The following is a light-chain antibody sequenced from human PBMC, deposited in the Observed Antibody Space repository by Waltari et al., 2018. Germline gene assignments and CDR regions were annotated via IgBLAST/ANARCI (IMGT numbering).Light chain of an antibody. Sequence: DIQMTQSPSSLSASVGDRVTITCRASQGISNSLAWYQQKPGKAPKLLLYATSRLESGVPSRFSGSGSGTDYTLTINSLQPEDLATYYCHQYYTTPYTFGQGPSWRSN. V-gene: IGKV1-NL1*01. CDR3: HQYYTTPYT. CDR1: QGISNS. J-gene: IGKJ2*01. CDR2: ATS.